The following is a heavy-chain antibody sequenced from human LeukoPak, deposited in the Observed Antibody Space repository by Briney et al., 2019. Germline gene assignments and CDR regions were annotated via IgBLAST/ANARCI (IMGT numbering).Heavy chain of an antibody. V-gene: IGHV3-66*01. CDR3: ARGPSGSPEYFQH. CDR1: GFTVSSNY. CDR2: IYSGGST. J-gene: IGHJ1*01. Sequence: GGSLRLSCAASGFTVSSNYMSWVRQAPGKGLEWVSVIYSGGSTYYADSVKGRFTISRDNSKNTLYLQMNSLRAEDTAVYYCARGPSGSPEYFQHWGQGTLVTVSS. D-gene: IGHD1-26*01.